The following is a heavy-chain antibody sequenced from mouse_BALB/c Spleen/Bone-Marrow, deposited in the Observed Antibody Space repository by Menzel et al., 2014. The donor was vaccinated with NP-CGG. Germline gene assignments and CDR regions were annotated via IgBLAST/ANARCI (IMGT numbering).Heavy chain of an antibody. CDR2: IDPANGNT. CDR1: GFNIKDTY. D-gene: IGHD3-1*01. Sequence: EVQVVESGAELVKPGASVKLSCTASGFNIKDTYMHWVRQRPEQGLEWIGRIDPANGNTKYDPKFQGKATITADTSSNTAYLQLSSLTSEDTAVYYCARFGVDYWGQGTPLTVSS. V-gene: IGHV14-3*02. J-gene: IGHJ2*01. CDR3: ARFGVDY.